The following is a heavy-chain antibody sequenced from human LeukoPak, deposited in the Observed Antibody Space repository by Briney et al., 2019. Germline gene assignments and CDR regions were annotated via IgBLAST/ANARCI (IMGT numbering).Heavy chain of an antibody. CDR2: ISGSGGST. J-gene: IGHJ4*02. V-gene: IGHV3-23*01. D-gene: IGHD1-1*01. Sequence: GGSLRLSCAASGFTFSSYAMSWVRQAPGKGLEWISAISGSGGSTYYADSVKGRFTISRDNSKNTLYLQMNSLRAEDTAVYYCAKDPQLELLHGTLGFDYWGQGTLVTVSS. CDR1: GFTFSSYA. CDR3: AKDPQLELLHGTLGFDY.